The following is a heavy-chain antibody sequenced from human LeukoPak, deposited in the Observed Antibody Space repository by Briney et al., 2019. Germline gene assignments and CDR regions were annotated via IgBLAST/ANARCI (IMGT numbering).Heavy chain of an antibody. CDR2: IYYSGST. CDR1: GGSISSSSYY. CDR3: ARQGSLSYYWFDP. Sequence: SETLSLTCTVSGGSISSSSYYWGWIRQPPGKRLEWIGSIYYSGSTYYNPSLKSRVTISLDTSKNQFSLKLSSVTAADTAPYYCARQGSLSYYWFDPWGQGTLVTVSS. D-gene: IGHD1-26*01. J-gene: IGHJ5*02. V-gene: IGHV4-39*01.